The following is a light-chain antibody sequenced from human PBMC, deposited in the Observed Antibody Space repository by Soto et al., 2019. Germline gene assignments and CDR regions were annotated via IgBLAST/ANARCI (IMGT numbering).Light chain of an antibody. CDR3: DSYTTSSTYV. CDR1: SSDIGRYNY. Sequence: QSALTRPASVSGSPGQSITISCTGTSSDIGRYNYVSWYQQHPGKAPQLVIYDVSNRPSGVSNRFSGSKSGNTASLTISGLQAEDEADYYCDSYTTSSTYVFGTGTKLTVL. CDR2: DVS. V-gene: IGLV2-14*01. J-gene: IGLJ1*01.